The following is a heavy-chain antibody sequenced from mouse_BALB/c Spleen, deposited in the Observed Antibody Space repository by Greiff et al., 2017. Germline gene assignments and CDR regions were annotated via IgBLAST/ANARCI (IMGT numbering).Heavy chain of an antibody. CDR3: ARAPYGTYYFDY. J-gene: IGHJ2*01. Sequence: EVMLVESGGGLVQPGGSLRLSCATSGFTFTDYYMSWVRQPPGKALEWLGFIRNKANGYTTEYSASVKGRFTISRDNSQSILYLQMNTLRAEDSATYYCARAPYGTYYFDYWGQGTTLTVSS. CDR1: GFTFTDYY. V-gene: IGHV7-3*02. D-gene: IGHD2-10*02. CDR2: IRNKANGYTT.